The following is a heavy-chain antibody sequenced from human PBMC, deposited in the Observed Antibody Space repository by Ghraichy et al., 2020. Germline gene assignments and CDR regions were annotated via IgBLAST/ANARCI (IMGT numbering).Heavy chain of an antibody. Sequence: GGSLRLSCAASGFTFSSYGMHWVRQAPGKGLEWVAVISYDGSNKYYADSVKGRFTISRDNSKNTLYLQMNSLRAEDTAVYYCAKGGTYYDFWSGYYDYYYYGMDVWGQGTTVTVSS. CDR2: ISYDGSNK. J-gene: IGHJ6*02. CDR1: GFTFSSYG. CDR3: AKGGTYYDFWSGYYDYYYYGMDV. D-gene: IGHD3-3*01. V-gene: IGHV3-30*18.